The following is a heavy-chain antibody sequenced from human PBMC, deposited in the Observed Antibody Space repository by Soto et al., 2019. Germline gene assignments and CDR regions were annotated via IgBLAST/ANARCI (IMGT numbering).Heavy chain of an antibody. V-gene: IGHV3-23*01. J-gene: IGHJ4*02. D-gene: IGHD6-19*01. CDR2: IGGTGNNI. CDR1: GFTFGNYA. Sequence: EVQLLESGGGLVQPGGSLRLSCAASGFTFGNYAMSWVRQAPGKGLQWVSAIGGTGNNIYYADSVKGRFIISRGKSKNTLDLHMDSLTAWDTAVYYLAKVKPGTHAWLVYLDFWGQGTVVTVSS. CDR3: AKVKPGTHAWLVYLDF.